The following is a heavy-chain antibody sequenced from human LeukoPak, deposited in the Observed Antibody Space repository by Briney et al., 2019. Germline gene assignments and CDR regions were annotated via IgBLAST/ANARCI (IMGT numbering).Heavy chain of an antibody. D-gene: IGHD1-26*01. CDR1: GFTFSSYA. CDR3: ARDPPVGATPHTTPNPPDY. CDR2: ISYDGSNK. V-gene: IGHV3-30-3*01. J-gene: IGHJ4*02. Sequence: PGGSLRLSCAASGFTFSSYAMHWVRQAPGKGLEWVAVISYDGSNKYYADSVKGRFTISRDNSKNTLYLQMNSLGAEDTAVYYCARDPPVGATPHTTPNPPDYWGQGTLVTVSS.